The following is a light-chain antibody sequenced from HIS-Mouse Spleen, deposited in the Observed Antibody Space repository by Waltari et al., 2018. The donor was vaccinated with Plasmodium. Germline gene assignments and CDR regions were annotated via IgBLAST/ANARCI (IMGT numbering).Light chain of an antibody. CDR1: VLAKKY. J-gene: IGLJ3*02. V-gene: IGLV3-27*01. Sequence: SYELTQPSSVSVSPGQTARITCSGDVLAKKYARWFQQKPGQAPVLVIYKDSGRPAGIRERFSGSSSGTTVTLTISGAQVEDEADYYCYSAADNNRVFGGGTKLTVL. CDR3: YSAADNNRV. CDR2: KDS.